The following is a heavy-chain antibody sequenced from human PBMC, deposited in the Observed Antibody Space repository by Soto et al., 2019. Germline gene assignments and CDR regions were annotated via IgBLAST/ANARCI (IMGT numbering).Heavy chain of an antibody. J-gene: IGHJ6*03. D-gene: IGHD6-6*01. CDR3: ARQLVSYYYYYMDV. CDR2: ISAYNGNT. CDR1: GYTFTSYG. Sequence: ASVKVSCKASGYTFTSYGISWVRQAPGQGLEWMGWISAYNGNTNYAQKLQGRVTMTRNTSISTAYMELSSLRSEDTAVYYCARQLVSYYYYYMDVWGKGTTVTVSS. V-gene: IGHV1-18*01.